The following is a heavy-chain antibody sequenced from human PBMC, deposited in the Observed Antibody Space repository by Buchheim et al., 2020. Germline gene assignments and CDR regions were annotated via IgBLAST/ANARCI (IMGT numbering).Heavy chain of an antibody. D-gene: IGHD1-26*01. CDR1: GFTFSSYW. J-gene: IGHJ1*01. CDR2: IDSDGSRT. V-gene: IGHV3-74*01. Sequence: EVQLVESGGGLVLPGGSLRLSCAGSGFTFSSYWMNWVRQVPGKGLVWVSRIDSDGSRTNYADSVKGRFTISRDNSKNTLYLQMNSLRAEDTAVYYCAKMIVGAPREYFQHWGQGTL. CDR3: AKMIVGAPREYFQH.